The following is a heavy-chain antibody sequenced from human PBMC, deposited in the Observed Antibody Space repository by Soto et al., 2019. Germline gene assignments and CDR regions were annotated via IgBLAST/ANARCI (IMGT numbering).Heavy chain of an antibody. J-gene: IGHJ5*02. V-gene: IGHV1-46*01. CDR2: INPSGGST. CDR1: GYTFTSYY. D-gene: IGHD5-12*01. Sequence: ASVKVSCKASGYTFTSYYMHWVRQAPGQGLEWMGIINPSGGSTSYAQKFQGRVTMTRDTSTSTAYMELSSLRSEDTAVYYCARVASVEMATYWFDPWGQGTLVTVSS. CDR3: ARVASVEMATYWFDP.